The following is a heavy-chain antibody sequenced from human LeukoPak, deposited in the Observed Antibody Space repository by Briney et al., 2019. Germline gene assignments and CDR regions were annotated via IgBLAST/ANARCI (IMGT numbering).Heavy chain of an antibody. CDR1: GFTFSSYA. V-gene: IGHV3-23*01. Sequence: GGSLRLSCAASGFTFSSYAMSWVRQAPGKGLEWVSGISGSGDNTYYADSVKGRFTISRDNSKNTLYVQVNSLGTVDTAAYYCAKGSYYDSSGSFYFDYWGQGTLVTVSS. J-gene: IGHJ4*02. CDR2: ISGSGDNT. D-gene: IGHD3-22*01. CDR3: AKGSYYDSSGSFYFDY.